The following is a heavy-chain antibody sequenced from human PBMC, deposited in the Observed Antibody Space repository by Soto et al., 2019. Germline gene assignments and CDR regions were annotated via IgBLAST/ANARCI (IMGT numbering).Heavy chain of an antibody. CDR1: GYTFTSYG. J-gene: IGHJ6*02. CDR2: ISAYNGNT. D-gene: IGHD2-21*01. CDR3: ARDEGLLKYYYYYGMDV. V-gene: IGHV1-18*04. Sequence: ASVKVSCKASGYTFTSYGISWVRRAPGQGLEWMGWISAYNGNTNYAQKLQGRVTMTTDTSTSTAYMELRSLRSDDTAVYYCARDEGLLKYYYYYGMDVWGQGTTVTVSS.